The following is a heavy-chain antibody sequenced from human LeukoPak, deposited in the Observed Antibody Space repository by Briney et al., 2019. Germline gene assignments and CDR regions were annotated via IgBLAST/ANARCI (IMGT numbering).Heavy chain of an antibody. V-gene: IGHV3-49*04. CDR1: GFTFGDYA. J-gene: IGHJ4*02. CDR3: TRVQDTMIVVVHLFDY. Sequence: GGSLRLSCTASGFTFGDYAMSWVRQAPGKGLEWVGFIRSKAYGGTTEYAASVKGRFTISRDDSKSIAYLQMNSLKTEDTAVYYCTRVQDTMIVVVHLFDYCGQRALVTVSS. D-gene: IGHD3-22*01. CDR2: IRSKAYGGTT.